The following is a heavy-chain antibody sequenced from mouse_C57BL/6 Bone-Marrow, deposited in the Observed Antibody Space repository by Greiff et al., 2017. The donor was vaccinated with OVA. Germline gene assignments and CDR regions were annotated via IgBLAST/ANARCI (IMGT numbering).Heavy chain of an antibody. J-gene: IGHJ4*01. D-gene: IGHD2-4*01. Sequence: QVQLQQPGAELVRPGSSVKLSCKASGYTFTSYWMHWVKQRPIQGLEWIGNIDPSDSETHYNQKFKDKATLTVDTSSSTAYMQLSSLTSEDSAVYYSVRSVCDFDRCYYYAMDYWGQGTSVTVSS. CDR1: GYTFTSYW. CDR2: IDPSDSET. CDR3: VRSVCDFDRCYYYAMDY. V-gene: IGHV1-52*01.